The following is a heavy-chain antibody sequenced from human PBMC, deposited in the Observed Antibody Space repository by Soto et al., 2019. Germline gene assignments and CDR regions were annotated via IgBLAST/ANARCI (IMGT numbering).Heavy chain of an antibody. J-gene: IGHJ6*02. Sequence: SETLSLTCTVSGGSISSGEYYWTWIRQPPGKGLEWIGSIYYSGSTYYNPSLKSRVTISVDTSKNQFSLKLSSVTAADTAVYYCARSNAVTTYYYYGMDVWGQGTTVTVSS. D-gene: IGHD4-17*01. CDR1: GGSISSGEYY. CDR2: IYYSGST. CDR3: ARSNAVTTYYYYGMDV. V-gene: IGHV4-39*07.